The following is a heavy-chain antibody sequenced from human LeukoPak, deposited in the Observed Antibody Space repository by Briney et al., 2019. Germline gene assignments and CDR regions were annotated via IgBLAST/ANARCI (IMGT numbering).Heavy chain of an antibody. D-gene: IGHD6-19*01. CDR1: GFTFSKYW. CDR2: INTDGTVT. CDR3: ATKQWLAPPPDS. Sequence: QPVGTLRLSCAASGFTFSKYWMLWVRQAPGKGLESVSRINTDGTVTTYADSVKGRFTVSRDNADNTMFLQMNSVRDEDTAVYYCATKQWLAPPPDSWGQGTPVTVSS. V-gene: IGHV3-74*01. J-gene: IGHJ4*02.